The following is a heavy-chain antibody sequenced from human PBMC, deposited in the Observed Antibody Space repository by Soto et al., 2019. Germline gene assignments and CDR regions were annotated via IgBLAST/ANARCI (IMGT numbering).Heavy chain of an antibody. CDR1: GYTFTGYY. D-gene: IGHD2-2*01. CDR2: INPNSGDT. Sequence: QVQLVQSGAEVKKPGASVKVSCKASGYTFTGYYMHWVRQAPGQGLEWMGWINPNSGDTNYAQKFQGRVTMTRDTSISTAYMELSRLRSDDTAVYYCARGRPPRPAAVSWWFDPWGQGTLVTVSS. V-gene: IGHV1-2*02. J-gene: IGHJ5*02. CDR3: ARGRPPRPAAVSWWFDP.